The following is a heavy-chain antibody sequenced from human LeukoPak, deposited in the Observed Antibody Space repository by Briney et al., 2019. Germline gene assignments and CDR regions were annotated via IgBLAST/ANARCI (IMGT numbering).Heavy chain of an antibody. V-gene: IGHV4-59*01. CDR3: VRDYYDSSGYNYFDY. D-gene: IGHD3-22*01. CDR2: IYYSGST. CDR1: GGSISSYY. Sequence: SETLSLTCTVAGGSISSYYWSWIRQPPGKGLEWIGYIYYSGSTNYNPSLKSRVTISVDTSKNQFSLQLTSVTAADTAVYYCVRDYYDSSGYNYFDYWGQGTLVTVSS. J-gene: IGHJ4*02.